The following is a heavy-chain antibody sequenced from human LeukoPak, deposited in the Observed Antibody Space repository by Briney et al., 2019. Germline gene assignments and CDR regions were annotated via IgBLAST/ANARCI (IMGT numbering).Heavy chain of an antibody. D-gene: IGHD4-17*01. CDR3: ARDRLTPYYGDYDVGEVWGSYYYYGMDV. J-gene: IGHJ6*02. CDR1: GFTVSSNY. V-gene: IGHV3-53*01. Sequence: RPGGSLRLSCAASGFTVSSNYMSWVRQAPGKGLEWVSVIYSGGSTYYADSVKGRFTISRDNSKNTLYLQMNSLRAEDTAVYYCARDRLTPYYGDYDVGEVWGSYYYYGMDVWGQGTTVTVSS. CDR2: IYSGGST.